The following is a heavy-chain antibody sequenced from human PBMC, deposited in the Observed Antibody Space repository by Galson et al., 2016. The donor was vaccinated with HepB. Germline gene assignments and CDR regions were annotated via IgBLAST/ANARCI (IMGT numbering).Heavy chain of an antibody. J-gene: IGHJ5*02. CDR1: GYTFTSYD. V-gene: IGHV1-8*01. CDR2: MNPNSGNT. D-gene: IGHD6-19*01. Sequence: SVKVSCKASGYTFTSYDINWVRQAPGQGLEWMGWMNPNSGNTGYAQKFQGRVTMTSNTSISTAYMELSSLRSDDTAVYYCARGEDSSGWYTWFDPWGQGTRVTVSS. CDR3: ARGEDSSGWYTWFDP.